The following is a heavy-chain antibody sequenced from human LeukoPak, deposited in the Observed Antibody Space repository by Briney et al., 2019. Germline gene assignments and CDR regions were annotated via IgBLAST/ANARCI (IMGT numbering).Heavy chain of an antibody. CDR2: ISSSSSTI. Sequence: GGSLRLSCAASGFTFSSYSMNWVRQAPGKGLEWVSYISSSSSTIYYADPVKGRFTISRDNAKNSLYLQMNSLRAEDTAVYHCAGLTTVTYWFDPWGQGTLITVSS. CDR1: GFTFSSYS. V-gene: IGHV3-48*04. J-gene: IGHJ5*02. CDR3: AGLTTVTYWFDP. D-gene: IGHD4-11*01.